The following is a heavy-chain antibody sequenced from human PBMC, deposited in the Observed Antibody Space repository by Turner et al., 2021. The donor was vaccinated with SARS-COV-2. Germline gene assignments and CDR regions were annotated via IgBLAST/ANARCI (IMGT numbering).Heavy chain of an antibody. CDR2: ISYDGSNK. D-gene: IGHD3-10*01. CDR3: AKDGAPFLLYFGEPTFYFDY. CDR1: GFTFSSYG. J-gene: IGHJ4*02. V-gene: IGHV3-30*18. Sequence: QVQLVESGGGVVQPGRSLRLSCAASGFTFSSYGMHWVRQAPGKGLEGVAVISYDGSNKYYADSVKGRFTISRGNSKDTLYLQMNSLRAEDNGVYYCAKDGAPFLLYFGEPTFYFDYWGQGTLVTVSS.